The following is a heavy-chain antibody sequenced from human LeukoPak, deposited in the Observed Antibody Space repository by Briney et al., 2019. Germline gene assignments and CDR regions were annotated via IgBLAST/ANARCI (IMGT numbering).Heavy chain of an antibody. CDR1: GFTFSSYG. Sequence: PGRSLRLSCAASGFTFSSYGMHWVRQAPGKGLEWVAVISYDGSNKYYADSVKGRFTISRDNSKNTLYLQMNSLRAEDTAVYYCAKDISRTVYAFDIWGQGTMVTVSS. CDR2: ISYDGSNK. CDR3: AKDISRTVYAFDI. D-gene: IGHD1-14*01. J-gene: IGHJ3*02. V-gene: IGHV3-30*18.